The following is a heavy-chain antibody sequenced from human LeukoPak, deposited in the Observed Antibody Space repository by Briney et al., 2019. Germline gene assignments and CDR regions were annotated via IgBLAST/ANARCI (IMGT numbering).Heavy chain of an antibody. CDR3: ARDRDYAFDY. J-gene: IGHJ4*02. CDR1: GFTFSSYA. V-gene: IGHV3-48*02. D-gene: IGHD4-17*01. Sequence: GGSLRLSCAASGFTFSSYAMSWVRQARGKGLEWISYIDSDTYGNTIYYPHTVKGRFTISRDNAKNSLYLQMDSLRDEDTAVYYCARDRDYAFDYWGLGTLVTVSS. CDR2: IDSDTYGNTI.